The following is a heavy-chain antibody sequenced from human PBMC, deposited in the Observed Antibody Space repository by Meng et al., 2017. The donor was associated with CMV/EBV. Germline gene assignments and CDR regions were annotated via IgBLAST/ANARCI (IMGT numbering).Heavy chain of an antibody. J-gene: IGHJ4*02. Sequence: PGLGKPSGPLALPCRVPGGFVSGFFWTWIRQPAGKGLEWIGRIYSTGGTNYNPSFESRVTISLDGSNNQFSLKLNSVTAADTAIYYCARERGDDSGYNFDSWGQGTLVTVSS. CDR3: ARERGDDSGYNFDS. D-gene: IGHD3-22*01. V-gene: IGHV4-4*07. CDR1: GGFVSGFF. CDR2: IYSTGGT.